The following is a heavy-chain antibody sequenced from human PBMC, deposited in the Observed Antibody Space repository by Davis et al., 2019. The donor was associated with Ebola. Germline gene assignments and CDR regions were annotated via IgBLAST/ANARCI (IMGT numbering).Heavy chain of an antibody. Sequence: SETLSLTCTVSGASISSSHWWSWVRQTPGKGLEWIGEIYHSGSAKYNPSLKSRVTISVDTSKNQFSLKLSSVTAADTAVYYCARDRSQIVVVPAATLYYYYGMDVWGQGTTVTVSS. D-gene: IGHD2-2*01. V-gene: IGHV4-4*02. CDR2: IYHSGSA. J-gene: IGHJ6*02. CDR1: GASISSSHW. CDR3: ARDRSQIVVVPAATLYYYYGMDV.